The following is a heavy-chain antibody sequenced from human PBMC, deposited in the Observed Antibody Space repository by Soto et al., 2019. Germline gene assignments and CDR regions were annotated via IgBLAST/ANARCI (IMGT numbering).Heavy chain of an antibody. D-gene: IGHD3-3*01. CDR1: GGSISSYY. CDR2: IYYSGST. CDR3: ARSYDCWSCYLDY. J-gene: IGHJ4*02. V-gene: IGHV4-59*01. Sequence: SETLSLTCTVSGGSISSYYWSWLRQPPGKGLEWIGYIYYSGSTNYNPSPKSRVTISVDTSKNQFSLKLSSVTAAATAGYYCARSYDCWSCYLDYWGQGTLVTVSS.